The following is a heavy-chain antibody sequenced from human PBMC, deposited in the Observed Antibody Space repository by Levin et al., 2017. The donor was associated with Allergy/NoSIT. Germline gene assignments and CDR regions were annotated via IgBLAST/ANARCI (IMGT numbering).Heavy chain of an antibody. V-gene: IGHV4-39*07. J-gene: IGHJ4*02. CDR3: AREVGRSGYFDH. CDR2: IYYSGNT. D-gene: IGHD2-15*01. Sequence: SQTLSLTCTVSGDSIRSSSYYWGWIRQPPGKGLEWIGDIYYSGNTDYSPSLKSRVTMSVDTSKNQFSLKLTSVTAADTAVYYCAREVGRSGYFDHWGQGTLVGVSS. CDR1: GDSIRSSSYY.